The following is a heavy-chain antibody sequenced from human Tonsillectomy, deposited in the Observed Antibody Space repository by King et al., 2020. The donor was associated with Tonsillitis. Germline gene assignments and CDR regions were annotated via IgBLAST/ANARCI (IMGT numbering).Heavy chain of an antibody. CDR1: GGSFSGYY. CDR2: INHSGST. D-gene: IGHD2-2*01. Sequence: VQLQQWGAGLLKPSETLSLTCAVYGGSFSGYYWSWIRQPPGKGPEWIGEINHSGSTNYNPSLKSRVTISVDTSKNQFSLKLSSVTAADTAVYYCAREPLVVPAAEAWFDPWGQGTLVTVSS. CDR3: AREPLVVPAAEAWFDP. V-gene: IGHV4-34*01. J-gene: IGHJ5*02.